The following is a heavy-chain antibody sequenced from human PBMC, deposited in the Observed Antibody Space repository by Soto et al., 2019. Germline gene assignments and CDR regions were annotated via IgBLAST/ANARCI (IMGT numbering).Heavy chain of an antibody. CDR2: INHSGST. CDR1: GGSFSGYY. CDR3: ARALPVSRYCISIDCPRSGMDV. D-gene: IGHD2-2*01. J-gene: IGHJ6*02. V-gene: IGHV4-34*01. Sequence: SETLSLTCAVYGGSFSGYYWSWVRQPPGKGLEWIAEINHSGSTNYNPSLKSRVTISVDTSKNYFSLKLSFVTAADTAVYYCARALPVSRYCISIDCPRSGMDVSGQGTTVTVSS.